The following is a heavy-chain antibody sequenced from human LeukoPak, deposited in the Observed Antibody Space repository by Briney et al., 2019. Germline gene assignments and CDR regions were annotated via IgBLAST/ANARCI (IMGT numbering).Heavy chain of an antibody. CDR3: VRDRPHKWFDP. V-gene: IGHV1-2*02. J-gene: IGHJ5*02. CDR2: INPNSGGT. Sequence: ASVKVSCKASGYTFTGYYMHWVRQAPGQGLEWMGWINPNSGGTNYAQKFQGRVTMTRDTSITTAYMELNRLTSDDTAVYYCVRDRPHKWFDPWGQGTLVTVSS. CDR1: GYTFTGYY.